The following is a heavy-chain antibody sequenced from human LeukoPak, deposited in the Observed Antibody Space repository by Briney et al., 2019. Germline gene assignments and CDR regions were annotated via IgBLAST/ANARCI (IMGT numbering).Heavy chain of an antibody. Sequence: PGGSLRLSCAVSGFTFDDYTMHWVRQAPGKGLEWVSLISWNGGRTYYTDSVKGRFTISRDNSKNSLYLQMNTLRTEDSALYYCAKDAGAGLQHYFDNCGQGTLVTVAS. CDR2: ISWNGGRT. V-gene: IGHV3-43*01. J-gene: IGHJ4*02. CDR1: GFTFDDYT. CDR3: AKDAGAGLQHYFDN. D-gene: IGHD5-24*01.